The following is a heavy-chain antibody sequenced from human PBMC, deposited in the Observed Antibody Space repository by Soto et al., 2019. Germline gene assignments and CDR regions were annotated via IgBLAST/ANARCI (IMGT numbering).Heavy chain of an antibody. Sequence: PGGSLRLSCAASGFTFRNFVMHWVRQAPGEGLEWVAVISYDGMNKRYADSVKGRFTISRDNSKNMLYLQVNSLRAEDTAVFYCARDTIGSGGGYIDYWGQGTLVTVSS. CDR2: ISYDGMNK. CDR3: ARDTIGSGGGYIDY. V-gene: IGHV3-30*03. CDR1: GFTFRNFV. J-gene: IGHJ4*02. D-gene: IGHD3-10*01.